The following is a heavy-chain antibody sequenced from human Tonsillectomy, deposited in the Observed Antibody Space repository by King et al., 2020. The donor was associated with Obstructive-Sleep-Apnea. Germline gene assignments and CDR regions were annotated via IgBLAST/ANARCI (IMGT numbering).Heavy chain of an antibody. CDR2: ISYDGTKK. CDR1: GFTFSSYG. Sequence: VQLVESGGGVVQPGRSLRLSCAASGFTFSSYGIHWVRQAPGKGLEWVAYISYDGTKKYYADSVKGRFTISRDNSKNTLYLQMNSLRAEDTAVYYCAKDRSDSGSYPYYFDYWGQGTLVTVSS. V-gene: IGHV3-30*18. J-gene: IGHJ4*02. CDR3: AKDRSDSGSYPYYFDY. D-gene: IGHD1-26*01.